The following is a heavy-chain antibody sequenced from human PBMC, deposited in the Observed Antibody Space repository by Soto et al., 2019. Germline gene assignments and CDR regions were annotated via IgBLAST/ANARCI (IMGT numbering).Heavy chain of an antibody. CDR1: GFTFSSYG. Sequence: QVQLVESGGGVVQPGRSLRLSCAASGFTFSSYGMHWVRQAPGKGLEWVAVISYDGSNKYYADSVKGRFTISRDNSKNTLYLQMNSLRAEDTAVYYCAKDPDPHTVTVPGYWGQGTLVTVSS. D-gene: IGHD4-17*01. CDR3: AKDPDPHTVTVPGY. J-gene: IGHJ4*02. V-gene: IGHV3-30*18. CDR2: ISYDGSNK.